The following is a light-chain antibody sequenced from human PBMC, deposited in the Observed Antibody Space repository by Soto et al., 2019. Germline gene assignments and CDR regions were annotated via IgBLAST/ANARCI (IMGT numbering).Light chain of an antibody. CDR1: SSDVGGYNY. V-gene: IGLV2-8*01. J-gene: IGLJ2*01. CDR3: SSYAGINTSPGV. CDR2: EVS. Sequence: QSALTQPPSASGSPGQSVTISCTGTSSDVGGYNYVSWYQQHPGKAPKLMIYEVSKRPSGVPDRFSGSKSGNTASLTVSGLQAEDEADYYCSSYAGINTSPGVFGGGTKLTVL.